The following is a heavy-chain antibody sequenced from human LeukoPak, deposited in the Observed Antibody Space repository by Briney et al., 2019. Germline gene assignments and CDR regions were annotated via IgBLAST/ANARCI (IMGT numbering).Heavy chain of an antibody. V-gene: IGHV3-23*01. CDR1: GFTFSSYA. Sequence: GGSLRLSCAASGFTFSSYAMSWVRQAPGKGLEWVSAISGSGGSTYYADSVKGRFTISRDNSKNTLYLQMNSLRAEDTAVYYCAKALPLYCSSTSCYFDYWGQGTLVTVSS. CDR3: AKALPLYCSSTSCYFDY. D-gene: IGHD2-2*01. CDR2: ISGSGGST. J-gene: IGHJ4*02.